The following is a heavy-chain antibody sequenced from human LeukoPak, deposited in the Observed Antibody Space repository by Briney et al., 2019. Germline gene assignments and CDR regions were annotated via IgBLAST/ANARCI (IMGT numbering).Heavy chain of an antibody. J-gene: IGHJ4*02. CDR3: ARGYYSNY. D-gene: IGHD4-11*01. V-gene: IGHV4-39*07. CDR2: IYYSGST. Sequence: SETLSLTCTVPGGSISSSSYNWGWIRQPPGKGLEWIGSIYYSGSTYYNPSLKSRVTISVDTSKNQFSLKLSSVTAADTAVYYCARGYYSNYWGQGTLVTVSS. CDR1: GGSISSSSYN.